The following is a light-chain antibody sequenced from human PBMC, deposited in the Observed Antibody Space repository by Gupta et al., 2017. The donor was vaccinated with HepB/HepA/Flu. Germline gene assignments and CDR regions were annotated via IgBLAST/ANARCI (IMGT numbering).Light chain of an antibody. CDR1: QSVSSSY. CDR3: QQYGSSPWT. Sequence: ELVLTQSPGTLSLSPGERATLSCRASQSVSSSYLAWYQQRPGQAPRLLIYGASSRATGSSDRFSGSGSGTDFTLTISRLEPEDFAVYYCQQYGSSPWTFGQGIKVESK. CDR2: GAS. V-gene: IGKV3-20*01. J-gene: IGKJ1*01.